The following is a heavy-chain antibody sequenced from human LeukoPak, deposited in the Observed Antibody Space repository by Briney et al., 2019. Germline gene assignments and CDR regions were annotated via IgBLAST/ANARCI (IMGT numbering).Heavy chain of an antibody. Sequence: SETLSLTCTVSGGSISSYYWSWIRQPPGKGLEWIGYIYYSGSTNYNPSLKSRVTISVDTSKNQFSLKLSSVTAADTAVYYCARDLLGGHPGMDVWGQGTTVTVSS. CDR1: GGSISSYY. CDR3: ARDLLGGHPGMDV. V-gene: IGHV4-59*01. CDR2: IYYSGST. J-gene: IGHJ6*02. D-gene: IGHD1-26*01.